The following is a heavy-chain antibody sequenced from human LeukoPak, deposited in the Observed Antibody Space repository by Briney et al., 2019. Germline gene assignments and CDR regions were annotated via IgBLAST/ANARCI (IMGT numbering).Heavy chain of an antibody. Sequence: GGSLRLSCAASGVAFTRHWMHWVRQAPGKGLVWVSRVYSDGIVTNYADSVKGRFTISRDNAKNTLYLQMNSLRAEDTAMYYCAGTTTTCCTDWGQGTLVTVSS. CDR2: VYSDGIVT. J-gene: IGHJ4*02. D-gene: IGHD1-26*01. CDR1: GVAFTRHW. V-gene: IGHV3-74*01. CDR3: AGTTTTCCTD.